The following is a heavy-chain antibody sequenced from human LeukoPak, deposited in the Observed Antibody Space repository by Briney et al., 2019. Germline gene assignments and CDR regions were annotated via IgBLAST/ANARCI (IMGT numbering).Heavy chain of an antibody. CDR3: ATDYDRSGYYPEY. D-gene: IGHD3-22*01. Sequence: PGRSLRLSCAGSGFTFSAYAMHWVRQAPGKGLEGVAVLSYDGSNKYYADFVKGRLTISRDNSQNTLFLQMNSLRAEDTALYHCATDYDRSGYYPEYWGQGTLVTVSS. CDR1: GFTFSAYA. J-gene: IGHJ4*02. V-gene: IGHV3-30*04. CDR2: LSYDGSNK.